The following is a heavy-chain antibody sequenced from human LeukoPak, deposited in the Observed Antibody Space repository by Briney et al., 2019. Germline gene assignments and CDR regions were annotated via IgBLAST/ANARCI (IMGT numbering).Heavy chain of an antibody. CDR1: GGSISSGGYY. CDR3: AASYLGFFTFDP. D-gene: IGHD3-3*01. Sequence: PSETLSLTCTVSGGSISSGGYYWSWIRQHPGKGLEWIGYIYYSGSTYYNPSLKSRVTISVDTSKNQFSLKLSSVTAADTAVYYCAASYLGFFTFDPWGQGTLVTVSS. V-gene: IGHV4-31*03. J-gene: IGHJ5*02. CDR2: IYYSGST.